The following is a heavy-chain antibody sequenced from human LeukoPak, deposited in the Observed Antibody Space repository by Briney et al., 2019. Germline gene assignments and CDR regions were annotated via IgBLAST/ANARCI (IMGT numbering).Heavy chain of an antibody. CDR1: GGSISSGDYY. V-gene: IGHV4-30-4*08. CDR2: THYSGRT. D-gene: IGHD2-15*01. CDR3: ARTYCSGGTCYGLDY. J-gene: IGHJ4*02. Sequence: PSRTLSLTCTVSGGSISSGDYYWSWIRQPPGKGPEWIGYTHYSGRTYYNPSLKSRLTISVDTSKNQFSLRLSSVTAADTAVYYCARTYCSGGTCYGLDYWGQGTLVTVSS.